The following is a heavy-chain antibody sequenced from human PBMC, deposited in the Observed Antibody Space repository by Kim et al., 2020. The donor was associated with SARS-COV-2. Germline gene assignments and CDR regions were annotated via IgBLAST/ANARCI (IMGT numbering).Heavy chain of an antibody. J-gene: IGHJ3*02. V-gene: IGHV3-30*07. D-gene: IGHD3-3*01. Sequence: KGRFTISRDNSKNTLYLQMNSLRAEDTAVYYCARDQGGAYDLWGDYDAFDIWGQGTMVTVSS. CDR3: ARDQGGAYDLWGDYDAFDI.